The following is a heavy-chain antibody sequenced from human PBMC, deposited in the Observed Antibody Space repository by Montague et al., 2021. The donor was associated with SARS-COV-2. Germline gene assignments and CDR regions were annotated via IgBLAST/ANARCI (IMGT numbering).Heavy chain of an antibody. CDR1: GEPISGFF. CDR2: MYAGGGT. Sequence: SETLSLTCSVSGEPISGFFGNWSRQPAGKGLGWVGRMYAGGGTXXXPSXEIRVPMSVDTAKNQFSLRVNSVTAADTAMYYCARGVVASPPVVDYWGRGTLVTVSS. J-gene: IGHJ4*02. V-gene: IGHV4-4*07. CDR3: ARGVVASPPVVDY. D-gene: IGHD2-15*01.